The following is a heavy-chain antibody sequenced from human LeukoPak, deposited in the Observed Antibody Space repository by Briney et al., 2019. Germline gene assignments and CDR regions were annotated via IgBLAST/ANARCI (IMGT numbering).Heavy chain of an antibody. J-gene: IGHJ4*02. CDR3: ARGHSSSWYHYFDY. D-gene: IGHD6-13*01. V-gene: IGHV3-23*01. CDR2: SGAST. Sequence: SGASTYYAASVKGRFTISRDNSKNTLYLQMNSLRAEDTAVYYCARGHSSSWYHYFDYWGQGTLVTVSS.